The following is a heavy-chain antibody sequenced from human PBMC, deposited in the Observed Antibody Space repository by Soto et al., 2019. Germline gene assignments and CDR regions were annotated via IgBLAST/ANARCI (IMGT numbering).Heavy chain of an antibody. CDR2: IIPIFGTA. Sequence: QVQLVQSGAEVKKPGSSVKVSCKASGGAFSSYAISWVRHAPGQGLEWMGGIIPIFGTANYAQKFQGRVTITADESTSTAYMELSSLRSEDTAVYYCAGQGYSYGYSFDPWGQGTLVTVSS. D-gene: IGHD5-18*01. CDR3: AGQGYSYGYSFDP. V-gene: IGHV1-69*01. CDR1: GGAFSSYA. J-gene: IGHJ5*02.